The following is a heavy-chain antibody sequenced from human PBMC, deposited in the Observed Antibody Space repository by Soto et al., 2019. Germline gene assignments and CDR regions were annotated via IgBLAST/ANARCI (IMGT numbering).Heavy chain of an antibody. CDR3: AREGGGYLGYCSGGSCPIDY. Sequence: QVQLVQSGAEVKKPGSSVKVSCKASGGTFSSYAISWVRQAPGQGLEWMGGIIPIFGTANYAQKFQGRVTITADESTSTVYMELSSLRSEDTAVYYCAREGGGYLGYCSGGSCPIDYWGQGTLVTVSS. CDR1: GGTFSSYA. J-gene: IGHJ4*02. D-gene: IGHD2-15*01. CDR2: IIPIFGTA. V-gene: IGHV1-69*01.